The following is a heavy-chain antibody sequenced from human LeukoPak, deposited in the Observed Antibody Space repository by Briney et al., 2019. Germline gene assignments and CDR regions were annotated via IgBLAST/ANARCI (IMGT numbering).Heavy chain of an antibody. V-gene: IGHV1-69*05. CDR2: IIPIFGTA. D-gene: IGHD2-2*01. CDR3: ARDRGDQLTHYYYYYMDV. CDR1: GGTFSSYA. Sequence: WASVKVSCKASGGTFSSYAISWVRQAPGQGLEWMGGIIPIFGTANYAQKFQGRVTITTDESTSTAYMELSSLRSEDTAVYYCARDRGDQLTHYYYYYMDVWGKGTTVTVSS. J-gene: IGHJ6*03.